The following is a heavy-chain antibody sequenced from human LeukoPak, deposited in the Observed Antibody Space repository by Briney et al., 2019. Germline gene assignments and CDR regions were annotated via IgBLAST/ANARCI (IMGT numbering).Heavy chain of an antibody. D-gene: IGHD3-22*01. CDR3: ARDINRDSSGNKPNYFDY. CDR2: INPNSGGT. CDR1: GYTFTAYY. V-gene: IGHV1-2*02. Sequence: GASVKVSCKASGYTFTAYYMHWVRQAPGQGLEWMGWINPNSGGTNYAQKFQGRVTMTRDTSISTAYVELSSLRSDDTAVYYCARDINRDSSGNKPNYFDYWGQGTLVTVSS. J-gene: IGHJ4*02.